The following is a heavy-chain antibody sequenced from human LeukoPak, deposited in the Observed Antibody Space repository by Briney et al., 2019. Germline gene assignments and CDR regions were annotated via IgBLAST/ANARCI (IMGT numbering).Heavy chain of an antibody. V-gene: IGHV3-30*04. CDR3: ARDLGPGPISGMPRGRFYYGMDV. J-gene: IGHJ6*02. CDR1: AFTFNIYA. CDR2: ISYDEENK. D-gene: IGHD2-15*01. Sequence: HPGRSLRLSCAASAFTFNIYAMHWVRQAPGKGLEWVAVISYDEENKYYADSVRGRFTISRDNSKSTLYLQMNSLGAEDTAMYYCARDLGPGPISGMPRGRFYYGMDVWGQGTTVTVSS.